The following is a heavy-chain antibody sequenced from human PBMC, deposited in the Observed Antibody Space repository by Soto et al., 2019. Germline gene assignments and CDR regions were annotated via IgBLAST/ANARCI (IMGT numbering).Heavy chain of an antibody. CDR1: GFTFSSYG. J-gene: IGHJ4*02. Sequence: GGSLRLSCAASGFTFSSYGMHWVRQAPGKGLEWVAVIWYDGSNKYYADSVKGRFTISRDNSKNTLYLQMNSLRAEDTAVYYRARDFGIDSSGWYDYWGQGTLVTVSS. V-gene: IGHV3-33*01. CDR2: IWYDGSNK. CDR3: ARDFGIDSSGWYDY. D-gene: IGHD6-19*01.